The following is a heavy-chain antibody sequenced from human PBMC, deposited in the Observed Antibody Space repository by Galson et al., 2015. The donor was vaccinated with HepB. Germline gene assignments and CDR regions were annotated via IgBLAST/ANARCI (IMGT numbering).Heavy chain of an antibody. CDR3: ARVLRDFWSGYYSYFDY. V-gene: IGHV3-7*03. CDR2: IKQDGSEK. J-gene: IGHJ4*02. CDR1: GFTFSSYW. Sequence: SLRLSCAASGFTFSSYWMSWVRQAPGKGLEWVANIKQDGSEKYYVDSVKGRFTISRDNAKNSLYLQMNSLRAEDTAVYYCARVLRDFWSGYYSYFDYWGQGTLVTVSS. D-gene: IGHD3-3*01.